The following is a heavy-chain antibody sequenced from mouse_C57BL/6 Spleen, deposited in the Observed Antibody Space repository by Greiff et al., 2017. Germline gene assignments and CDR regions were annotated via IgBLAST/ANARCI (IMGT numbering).Heavy chain of an antibody. CDR2: INPNNGGT. J-gene: IGHJ1*03. V-gene: IGHV1-18*01. CDR3: AREVTTVPGWYFDV. D-gene: IGHD1-1*01. Sequence: VQLQQSGPELVKPGASVKIPCKASGYTFTDYNMDWVKQSHGKSLEWIGDINPNNGGTIYNQKFKGKATWTVDKSSSTAYMELRSLTSEDTAVYYCAREVTTVPGWYFDVWGTGTTVTVSS. CDR1: GYTFTDYN.